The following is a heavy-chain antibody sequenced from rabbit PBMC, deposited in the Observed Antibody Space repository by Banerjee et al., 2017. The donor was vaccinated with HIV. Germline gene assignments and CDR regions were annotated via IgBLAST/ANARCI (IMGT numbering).Heavy chain of an antibody. CDR1: GFSFSSTYY. CDR3: ARDNDGASSQFYVGL. CDR2: IASGSSRST. Sequence: QEQLEESGGGPVQPVGSLTLTCTASGFSFSSTYYMCWVRQAPGKGLEWIACIASGSSRSTWYASWAKGRFTISKASSSTVTLHVTSLTGADTATYFCARDNDGASSQFYVGLWGQGALVTV. D-gene: IGHD8-1*01. J-gene: IGHJ3*01. V-gene: IGHV1S45*01.